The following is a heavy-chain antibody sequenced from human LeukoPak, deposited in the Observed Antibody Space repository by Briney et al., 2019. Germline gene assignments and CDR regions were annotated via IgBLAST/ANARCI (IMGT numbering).Heavy chain of an antibody. CDR2: IWYDGSNK. CDR3: ARGIAAAGIVGVFDY. J-gene: IGHJ4*02. V-gene: IGHV3-33*01. D-gene: IGHD6-13*01. CDR1: GFTFSSYG. Sequence: PGRSVRLSCAASGFTFSSYGMHWVRQAPGKGLEWVAVIWYDGSNKYYADSVKGRFNISRDNSKNTLYLQMNSLRAEDTAVYYCARGIAAAGIVGVFDYWGQETLDPVSS.